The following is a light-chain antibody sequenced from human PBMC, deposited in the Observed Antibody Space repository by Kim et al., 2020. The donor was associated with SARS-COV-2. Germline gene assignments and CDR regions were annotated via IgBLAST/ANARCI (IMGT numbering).Light chain of an antibody. V-gene: IGLV6-57*03. CDR3: QSGRL. CDR2: EDN. Sequence: KAPWNTVTISCTRSSGRIASCYVQWYQQRPGSAPTSVIYEDNQRPSWVPDRFSGSIDDSSNSASLTISGLKTEDEADYYCQSGRLFGGGTQLTVL. CDR1: SGRIASCY. J-gene: IGLJ2*01.